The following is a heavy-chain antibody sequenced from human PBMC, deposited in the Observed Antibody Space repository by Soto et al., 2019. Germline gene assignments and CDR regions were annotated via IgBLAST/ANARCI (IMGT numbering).Heavy chain of an antibody. Sequence: QITLKESGPTLVKPTQTVTLTCAFSGFSLSTSGVGVGWIRQPPGKALDWLALIYWDDDKHYSPSLKSRLTITKDASKNQVVLTMTNMDPVDTATYYCAHRAGGWFDRWGQGALVTVSS. CDR3: AHRAGGWFDR. CDR2: IYWDDDK. J-gene: IGHJ5*02. V-gene: IGHV2-5*02. CDR1: GFSLSTSGVG.